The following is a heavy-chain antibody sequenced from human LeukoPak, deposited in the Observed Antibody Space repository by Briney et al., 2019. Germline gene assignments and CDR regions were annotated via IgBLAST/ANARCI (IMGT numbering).Heavy chain of an antibody. J-gene: IGHJ4*02. V-gene: IGHV1-18*01. CDR3: ARSAYNYGYVYFDH. Sequence: GASVRVSCKASGYTFTSYGISWGRQAPGQGLEWMGWIDPNSENIRYSETFKDRVTMTRDTSTNTAYMELSWLRSDDTAVYYCARSAYNYGYVYFDHWGQGTLVIVSS. D-gene: IGHD5-18*01. CDR1: GYTFTSYG. CDR2: IDPNSENI.